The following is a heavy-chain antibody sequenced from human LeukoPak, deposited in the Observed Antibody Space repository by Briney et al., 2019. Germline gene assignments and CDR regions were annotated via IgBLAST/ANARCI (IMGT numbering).Heavy chain of an antibody. D-gene: IGHD5-12*01. Sequence: ASVKVSCKASGYTFTSYGISWVRQAPGQGLEWMGWVSAYNGNTNYAQKLQGRVTMTTDTSTSTAYMELRSLRSDDTAVYYCARDLSGLSAFEIWGQGTMVTVSS. CDR1: GYTFTSYG. CDR3: ARDLSGLSAFEI. J-gene: IGHJ3*02. V-gene: IGHV1-18*01. CDR2: VSAYNGNT.